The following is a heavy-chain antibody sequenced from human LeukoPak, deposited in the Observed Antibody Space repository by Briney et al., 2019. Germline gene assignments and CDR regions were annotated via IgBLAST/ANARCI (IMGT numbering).Heavy chain of an antibody. CDR2: ISSSGSTI. D-gene: IGHD1-26*01. Sequence: GGSLRLSCAASGFTFSDYYMSWIRQAPGKGLEWASYISSSGSTIYYADSVKGRFTISRDNAKNSLYLQMNSLRAEDTAVYYCARDRSGSGSYYNAFDIWGQGTMVTVSS. CDR1: GFTFSDYY. V-gene: IGHV3-11*04. J-gene: IGHJ3*02. CDR3: ARDRSGSGSYYNAFDI.